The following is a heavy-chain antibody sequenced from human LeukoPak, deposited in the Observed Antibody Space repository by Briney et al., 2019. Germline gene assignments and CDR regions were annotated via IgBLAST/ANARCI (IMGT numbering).Heavy chain of an antibody. D-gene: IGHD3-10*01. J-gene: IGHJ5*02. CDR2: INHSGST. V-gene: IGHV4-34*01. Sequence: SETLSLTCAVYGGSFSGYYWSWIRQPPGKGLEWIGEINHSGSTNYNPSLKSRVTISVDTSKNQFSLKLSSVTAADTAVYYCAKDHDYYGSGSYRTWGQGTLVTVSS. CDR1: GGSFSGYY. CDR3: AKDHDYYGSGSYRT.